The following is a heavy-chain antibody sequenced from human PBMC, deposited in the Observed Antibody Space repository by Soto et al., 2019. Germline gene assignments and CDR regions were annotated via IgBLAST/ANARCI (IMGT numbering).Heavy chain of an antibody. CDR1: GGSFSGYY. CDR3: ARGRATMVRGVIYYMDV. Sequence: SETLSLTCAVYGGSFSGYYWSWIRQPPGKGLEWIGEINHSGSTNYNPSLKSRVTISVDTSKNQFSMKLSPVTAADTAVYSCARGRATMVRGVIYYMDVWGKGTTVTVSS. V-gene: IGHV4-34*01. CDR2: INHSGST. J-gene: IGHJ6*03. D-gene: IGHD3-10*01.